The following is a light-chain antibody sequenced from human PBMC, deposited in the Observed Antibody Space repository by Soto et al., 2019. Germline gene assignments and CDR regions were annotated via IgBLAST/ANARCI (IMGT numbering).Light chain of an antibody. CDR1: QSVSSY. V-gene: IGKV3D-20*01. CDR2: DSS. J-gene: IGKJ5*01. CDR3: QQYGNSPQIT. Sequence: IVLTQSPATLSLSPGERATLSRGASQSVSSYLAWYQQKPGLAPRLVIYDSSIRATGIPDRFSGSGSGTDFTLTISRLEPEDFAMYFCQQYGNSPQITFGQGTRLEIK.